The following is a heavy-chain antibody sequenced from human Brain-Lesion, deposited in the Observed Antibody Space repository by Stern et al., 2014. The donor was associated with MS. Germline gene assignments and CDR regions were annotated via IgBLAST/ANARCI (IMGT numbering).Heavy chain of an antibody. Sequence: QVQLGQSGPGLVKPSETLSLTCTVSGTSINTLYWSWIRQSPGQGLEWIAWVYYSGSTNYNPSLKSRVTISIDTSTNQFSLKVNSVTAADTAVYYCARGGGRTYFDYWGQGTLVTVSS. CDR3: ARGGGRTYFDY. CDR1: GTSINTLY. J-gene: IGHJ4*02. V-gene: IGHV4-59*11. D-gene: IGHD3-16*01. CDR2: VYYSGST.